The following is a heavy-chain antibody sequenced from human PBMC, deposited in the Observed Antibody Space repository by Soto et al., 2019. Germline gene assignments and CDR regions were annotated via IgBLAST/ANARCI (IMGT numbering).Heavy chain of an antibody. CDR1: GGSISSGGYS. Sequence: SETLSLTCAVSGGSISSGGYSWSWIRQPPGKGLEWIGYIYHSGSTYYNPSLKSRVTISVDTSKNQFSLKLNSVTTADTAVYYCARRLYYDSSGFEGGGMDVWGQGTTVTVSS. CDR2: IYHSGST. D-gene: IGHD3-22*01. V-gene: IGHV4-30-2*03. CDR3: ARRLYYDSSGFEGGGMDV. J-gene: IGHJ6*02.